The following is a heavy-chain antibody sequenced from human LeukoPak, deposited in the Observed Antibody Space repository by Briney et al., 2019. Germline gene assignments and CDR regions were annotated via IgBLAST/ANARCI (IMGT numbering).Heavy chain of an antibody. J-gene: IGHJ3*02. CDR3: ARGVEMATNDAFDI. CDR2: IIPIFGTA. D-gene: IGHD5-24*01. Sequence: ASVKVSCKASGGTFSSYAISWVRQAPGQGLEWMGGIIPIFGTANYAQKFQGRVTITADKSTSTAYMELSSLRSEDTAVYYCARGVEMATNDAFDIWGQGTMVTVSS. CDR1: GGTFSSYA. V-gene: IGHV1-69*06.